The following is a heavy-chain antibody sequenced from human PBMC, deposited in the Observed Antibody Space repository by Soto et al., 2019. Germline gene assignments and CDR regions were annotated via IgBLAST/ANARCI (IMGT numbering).Heavy chain of an antibody. D-gene: IGHD6-6*01. CDR3: ARDGKIRPSFYHYYGMDV. J-gene: IGHJ6*02. Sequence: QAQLVQSGAEVKKPGASVKVSCKASSYTFTSYGITWVRQAPGQGLEWMGWISTHNGNTNYTQKLQDRVTMTSETSASTAYMALRSLRYGAPAVYYCARDGKIRPSFYHYYGMDVWGQGTTVTVSS. V-gene: IGHV1-18*01. CDR2: ISTHNGNT. CDR1: SYTFTSYG.